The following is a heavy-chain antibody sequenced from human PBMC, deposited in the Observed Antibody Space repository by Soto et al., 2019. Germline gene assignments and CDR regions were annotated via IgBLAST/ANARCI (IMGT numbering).Heavy chain of an antibody. CDR2: IYYSGST. CDR3: ARSTLYYGILTGYYIDYYYYGMDV. CDR1: GGSISSYH. D-gene: IGHD3-9*01. Sequence: SETLSLTCTVSGGSISSYHWSWIRQPPGKGLEWIGYIYYSGSTNYNPSLKSRVTISVDTSKNQFSLKLSSVTAADTAVYYCARSTLYYGILTGYYIDYYYYGMDVWGQGTTVTVSS. V-gene: IGHV4-59*01. J-gene: IGHJ6*02.